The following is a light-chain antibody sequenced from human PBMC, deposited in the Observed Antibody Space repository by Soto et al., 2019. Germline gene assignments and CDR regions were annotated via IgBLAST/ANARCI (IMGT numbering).Light chain of an antibody. CDR2: GNI. V-gene: IGLV1-40*01. CDR3: QSYDSSLSVV. CDR1: SSNIGAGYD. J-gene: IGLJ2*01. Sequence: QSVLTQPPSVSGAPGQRVTISCTGSSSNIGAGYDVHWYRHLPGSAPKLLIYGNINRPSGVPDRFSGSKPGTSASLAITGLQAEDEADYYCQSYDSSLSVVFGGGTKLTVL.